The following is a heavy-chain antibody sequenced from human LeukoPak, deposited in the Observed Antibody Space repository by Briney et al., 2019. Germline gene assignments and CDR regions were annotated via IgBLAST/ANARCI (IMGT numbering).Heavy chain of an antibody. D-gene: IGHD3-3*01. CDR3: GKRFLELLLSPDWFDP. V-gene: IGHV3-23*01. CDR2: ISGSGGST. Sequence: GGSLRLSCAASGFTFSSYAMSWVRQAPGKGLEWVSAISGSGGSTYYADSVKGRFTISRDNSKNTLYLQMNSLRAEDTAVYYCGKRFLELLLSPDWFDPWGQGTLVTVSS. CDR1: GFTFSSYA. J-gene: IGHJ5*02.